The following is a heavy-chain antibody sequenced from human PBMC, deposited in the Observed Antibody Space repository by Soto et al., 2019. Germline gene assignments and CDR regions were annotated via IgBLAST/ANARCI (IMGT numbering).Heavy chain of an antibody. CDR1: GGSISSYY. J-gene: IGHJ4*02. D-gene: IGHD6-19*01. V-gene: IGHV4-59*01. CDR2: IYYSGST. Sequence: SETLSLTCTVSGGSISSYYWSWIRQPPGKGLEWIGYIYYSGSTNYNPSLKSRVTISVDTSKNQFSLKLSSVTAADTAVYYCARVPPTTTEIAVAGFDYWGQGTLVTVSS. CDR3: ARVPPTTTEIAVAGFDY.